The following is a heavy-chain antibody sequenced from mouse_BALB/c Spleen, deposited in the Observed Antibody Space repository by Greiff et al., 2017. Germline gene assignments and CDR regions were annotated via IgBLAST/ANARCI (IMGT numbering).Heavy chain of an antibody. CDR1: GFTFSSYT. V-gene: IGHV5-6-4*01. D-gene: IGHD3-3*01. CDR3: TGGRRAMKDYAMDY. CDR2: ISSGGSYT. Sequence: EVMLVESGGGLVKPGGSLKLSCAASGFTFSSYTMSLVRQTPEKRLEWVATISSGGSYTYYPDSVKGRFTISRDNAKNTLYLQMSSLKSEDTAMYYCTGGRRAMKDYAMDYWGQGTSVTVSA. J-gene: IGHJ4*01.